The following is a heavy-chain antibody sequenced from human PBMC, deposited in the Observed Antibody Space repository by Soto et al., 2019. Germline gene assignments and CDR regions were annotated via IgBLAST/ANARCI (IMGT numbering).Heavy chain of an antibody. V-gene: IGHV4-34*01. CDR3: ARVIAARTRWFDP. CDR2: INHSGST. Sequence: SETPSPPCAVFGGSFSGFYWRRIRQPPGNGLEWIGEINHSGSTNYNPSLKSRVTISVDSSKNQFSLKLSSVTAADTAVYYCARVIAARTRWFDPWGQGTLVTVSS. J-gene: IGHJ5*02. D-gene: IGHD2-15*01. CDR1: GGSFSGFY.